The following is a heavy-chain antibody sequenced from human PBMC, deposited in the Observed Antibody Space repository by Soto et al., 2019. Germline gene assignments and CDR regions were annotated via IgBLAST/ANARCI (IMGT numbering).Heavy chain of an antibody. CDR1: GGSISSYY. CDR3: ARSAATVTPDY. Sequence: QVQLQESGPGLVKPSETLSLTCTVSGGSISSYYWSWIRQPPGKGLEWIGYIYYSGSTNYNPSLKSRVTISVDTSKNQFSLKLSSVTAADTAVYYCARSAATVTPDYWGQGTLVTVSS. V-gene: IGHV4-59*01. D-gene: IGHD4-17*01. CDR2: IYYSGST. J-gene: IGHJ4*02.